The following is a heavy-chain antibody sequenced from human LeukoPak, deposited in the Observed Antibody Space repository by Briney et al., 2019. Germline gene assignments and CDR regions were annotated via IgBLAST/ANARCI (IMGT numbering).Heavy chain of an antibody. D-gene: IGHD2-2*01. V-gene: IGHV4-59*01. CDR2: IYYTGGT. J-gene: IGHJ4*02. Sequence: SQTLSLTCTVSGGSIDSYYWSWIRQPPGKGLEWIGYIYYTGGTEYHPSLKSRVTISLDTSKNQISLKLTSVTAADTAVYYCARVYQSAEYYFDYWGQGNLVSVSS. CDR1: GGSIDSYY. CDR3: ARVYQSAEYYFDY.